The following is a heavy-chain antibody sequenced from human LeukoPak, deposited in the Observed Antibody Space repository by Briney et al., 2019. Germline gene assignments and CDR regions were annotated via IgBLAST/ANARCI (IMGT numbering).Heavy chain of an antibody. Sequence: ASVKVSCKASGYTFTSYYMHWVRQAPGQGLEWMGIINPSGGSTSYAQKFQGRVTMTRDMSTSTVYMELSSLRSEDTAVYYYARTTEGYAGGPGYSYYYYMDVWGKGTTVTISS. CDR1: GYTFTSYY. CDR3: ARTTEGYAGGPGYSYYYYMDV. V-gene: IGHV1-46*01. CDR2: INPSGGST. D-gene: IGHD5-12*01. J-gene: IGHJ6*03.